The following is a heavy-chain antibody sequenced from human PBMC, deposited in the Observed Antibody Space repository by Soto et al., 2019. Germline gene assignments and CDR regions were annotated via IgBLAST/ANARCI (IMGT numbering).Heavy chain of an antibody. Sequence: ASVKVSCKASGYTFTSYDINSVGQAIGQGVEWMGWANPNSGNTGYAKKFQSRVTMTQNTSIRTAYMELSSLRSEDTAGYCCARCYYGYSDSWGQGTTVTVSS. D-gene: IGHD5-18*01. V-gene: IGHV1-8*01. J-gene: IGHJ6*02. CDR2: ANPNSGNT. CDR3: ARCYYGYSDS. CDR1: GYTFTSYD.